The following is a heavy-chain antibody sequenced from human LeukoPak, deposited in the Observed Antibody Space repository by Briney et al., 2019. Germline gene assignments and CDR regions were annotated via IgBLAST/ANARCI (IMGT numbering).Heavy chain of an antibody. CDR3: ARGTYCSSNYCYLDF. J-gene: IGHJ4*02. CDR1: GGSISSYY. CDR2: IYYSGST. D-gene: IGHD2-2*01. V-gene: IGHV4-59*08. Sequence: SETLSLTCTVSGGSISSYYWSWIRQPPGKGLEWIGYIYYSGSTNYNPSLKNRVTISVDTSKNQFSLKLSSVTAADTAVYYCARGTYCSSNYCYLDFWGQGALVTVSS.